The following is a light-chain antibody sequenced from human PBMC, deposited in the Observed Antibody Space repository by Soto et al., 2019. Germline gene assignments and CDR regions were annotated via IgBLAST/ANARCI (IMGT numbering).Light chain of an antibody. CDR3: QQYGGSPLIT. J-gene: IGKJ5*01. Sequence: EIVLTQSPGTLSLSPGESASLSCRASQSVSSNYLAWYQQKPGQAPRLLIYGAASRATGIPDRFSGSGSGTDFALTISRLEPEDFAVYLCQQYGGSPLITFGQGTRLEIK. V-gene: IGKV3-20*01. CDR1: QSVSSNY. CDR2: GAA.